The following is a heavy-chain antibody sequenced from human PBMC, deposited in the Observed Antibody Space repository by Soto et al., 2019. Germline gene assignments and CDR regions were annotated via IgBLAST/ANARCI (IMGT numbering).Heavy chain of an antibody. CDR2: ISYDGSNK. CDR1: GFTFSSYG. J-gene: IGHJ4*02. Sequence: QVQLVESGGGVVQPGRSLRLSCAASGFTFSSYGMHWVRQAPGKGLEWVAVISYDGSNKYYADSVKGRFTISRDNSKNTLDLQMNSLRAEDTAVYYCAKDLQRQQLVLTFDYWGQGTLVPVSS. D-gene: IGHD6-13*01. V-gene: IGHV3-30*18. CDR3: AKDLQRQQLVLTFDY.